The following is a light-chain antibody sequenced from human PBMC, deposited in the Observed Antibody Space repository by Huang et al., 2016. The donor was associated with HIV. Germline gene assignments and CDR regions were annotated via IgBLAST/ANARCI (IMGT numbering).Light chain of an antibody. J-gene: IGKJ2*01. V-gene: IGKV3-15*01. CDR3: QQYNNWPPYT. CDR2: GAS. CDR1: QSVSTN. Sequence: EILMTQSPATLSVSPGERATLSCRASQSVSTNLAWYQQKPGQAPRLLIYGASTRAAGIPARFSGSGSGTEFTLAFSPLQSEDFAIYYCQQYNNWPPYTFGQGTKVEIK.